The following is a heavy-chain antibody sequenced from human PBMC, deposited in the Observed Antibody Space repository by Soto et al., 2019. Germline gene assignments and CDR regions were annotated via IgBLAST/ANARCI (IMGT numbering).Heavy chain of an antibody. D-gene: IGHD1-7*01. J-gene: IGHJ5*02. CDR3: ASGGITGTTGGWFDP. CDR2: IIPIFGTA. V-gene: IGHV1-69*01. Sequence: QVQLVQSGAEVKKPGSSVKVSCKASGGTFSSYAISWVRQAPGQGLEWMGGIIPIFGTANYAQKFQGRVTITADESTSTAYMELRRLRSEDRAVYYCASGGITGTTGGWFDPWGQGTLVTVSS. CDR1: GGTFSSYA.